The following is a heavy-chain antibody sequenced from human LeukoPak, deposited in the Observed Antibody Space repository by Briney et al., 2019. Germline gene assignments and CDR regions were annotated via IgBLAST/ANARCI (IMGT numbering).Heavy chain of an antibody. D-gene: IGHD6-19*01. V-gene: IGHV3-53*01. Sequence: GGSLRLSCAASGFTVISKYMNWVRQAPGKGLEWVSVIYSGGSTYYADSVKGRFTISRDNSKNTLYLHMNSLRAEDTAVYYCARGPIAVAGYFDYWGQGTLVTVPS. CDR2: IYSGGST. CDR1: GFTVISKY. J-gene: IGHJ4*02. CDR3: ARGPIAVAGYFDY.